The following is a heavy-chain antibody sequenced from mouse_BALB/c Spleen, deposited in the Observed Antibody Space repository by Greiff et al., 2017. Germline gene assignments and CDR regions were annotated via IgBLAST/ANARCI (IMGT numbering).Heavy chain of an antibody. CDR3: TRDRGYYDYDGYAMDY. D-gene: IGHD2-4*01. V-gene: IGHV5-6-4*01. CDR2: ISSGGSYT. Sequence: EVKLMESGGGLVKPGGSLKLSCAASGFTFSSYTMSWVRQTPEKRLEWVATISSGGSYTYYPDSVKGRFTISRDNAKNTLYLQMSSLKSEDTAMYYCTRDRGYYDYDGYAMDYWGQGTSVTVSS. CDR1: GFTFSSYT. J-gene: IGHJ4*01.